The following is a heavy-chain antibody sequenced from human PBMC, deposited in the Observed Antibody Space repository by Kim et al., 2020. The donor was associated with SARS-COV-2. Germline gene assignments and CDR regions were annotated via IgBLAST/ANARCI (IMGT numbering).Heavy chain of an antibody. CDR1: GFTFSGSA. Sequence: GGSLRLSCAASGFTFSGSAMHWVRQASGKGLEWVGRIRSKANSYATAYGASVKGRFTISRDDSKNTAYLQMNSLKTEDTAVYHCTRHFPDTDYGDYGGCFDPWGQGTLVTVSS. CDR3: TRHFPDTDYGDYGGCFDP. J-gene: IGHJ5*02. D-gene: IGHD4-17*01. V-gene: IGHV3-73*01. CDR2: IRSKANSYAT.